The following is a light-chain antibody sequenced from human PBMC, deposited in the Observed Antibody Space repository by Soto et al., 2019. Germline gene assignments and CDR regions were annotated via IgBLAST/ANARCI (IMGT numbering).Light chain of an antibody. CDR1: QSISSSY. CDR2: GAS. V-gene: IGKV3D-7*01. J-gene: IGKJ5*01. Sequence: EVVLTKSPATMSFYPGEGATLSCRASQSISSSYLSWYQQKSGQAPRLLIYGASTRATGIPARFSGSGRESGTDFTLTVSSLQPADFAVNYSLQEYNLPIPFGQGTRLEIK. CDR3: LQEYNLPIP.